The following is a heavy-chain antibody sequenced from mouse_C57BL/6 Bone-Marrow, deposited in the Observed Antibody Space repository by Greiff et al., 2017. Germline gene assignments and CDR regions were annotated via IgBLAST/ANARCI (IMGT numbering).Heavy chain of an antibody. V-gene: IGHV1-80*01. CDR1: GYAFSSYW. J-gene: IGHJ4*01. D-gene: IGHD2-4*01. CDR2: LYPGDGAT. CDR3: ARGRGLGAMDY. Sequence: VQLQQSGAELVKPGASVKISCKASGYAFSSYWMNWVKQRTGKGLEWIGQLYPGDGATNYNGKFKGKATFTADKSSSTAYMQLSSLTSEDSAVYYCARGRGLGAMDYWGQGTSVTVSS.